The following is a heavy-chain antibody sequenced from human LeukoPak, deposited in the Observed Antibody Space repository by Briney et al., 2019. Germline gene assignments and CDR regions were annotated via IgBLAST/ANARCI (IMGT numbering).Heavy chain of an antibody. Sequence: ASLKVSCKASGYTFTSYDINWVRQATGHGLEWMGWMNPNSGNTGYAQKFQGRVTMTRNTSISTAYMELSSLRSEDTAVYYCAKTIAAIALRYCYMDVWGKGTTVTVSS. J-gene: IGHJ6*03. CDR2: MNPNSGNT. D-gene: IGHD2/OR15-2a*01. CDR3: AKTIAAIALRYCYMDV. V-gene: IGHV1-8*01. CDR1: GYTFTSYD.